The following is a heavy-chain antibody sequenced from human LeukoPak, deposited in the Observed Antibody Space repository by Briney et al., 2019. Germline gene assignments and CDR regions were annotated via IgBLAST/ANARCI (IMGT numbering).Heavy chain of an antibody. Sequence: PSETLSLTCAVYGGSFSVYYWSWIRQPPGEGLQWIAEINHSGTTSYNPSLKSRVTISIDTSKNQFSLKLSSVTAADTAVYYCARYTPRKAPKPIVQVPGAGPHYGMDVWGQGATVTVSS. D-gene: IGHD2-2*01. J-gene: IGHJ6*02. V-gene: IGHV4-34*01. CDR3: ARYTPRKAPKPIVQVPGAGPHYGMDV. CDR1: GGSFSVYY. CDR2: INHSGTT.